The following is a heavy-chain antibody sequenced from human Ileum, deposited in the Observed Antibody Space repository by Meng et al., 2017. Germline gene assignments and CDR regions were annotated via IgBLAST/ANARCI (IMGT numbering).Heavy chain of an antibody. CDR3: ARFYGSVTFEVHDY. D-gene: IGHD3-10*01. CDR1: GGSVSSCSYY. Sequence: QVQLQTLGPGLGRPSETQSLACNVVGGSVSSCSYYCSWIRQPPGKGLEWIGLIHYSGSRNSNPSLKSRVTMSVATSKNQVSLRLTSVTAADTAVYYCARFYGSVTFEVHDYWGQGTLVTVSS. V-gene: IGHV4-61*01. J-gene: IGHJ4*02. CDR2: IHYSGSR.